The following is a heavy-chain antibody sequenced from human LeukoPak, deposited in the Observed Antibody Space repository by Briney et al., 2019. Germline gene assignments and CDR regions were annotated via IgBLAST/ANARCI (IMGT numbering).Heavy chain of an antibody. CDR3: ARNPSMVRGVITSYFDY. Sequence: PGGSLRLSCAASGFTFSSYWMSWVRQAPGKGLEWVANIKQDGSEKYYVDSVKGRFTISRDNAKNSLYLQMNSLRAEDMAVYYCARNPSMVRGVITSYFDYWGQGTLVTVSS. V-gene: IGHV3-7*01. D-gene: IGHD3-10*01. J-gene: IGHJ4*02. CDR1: GFTFSSYW. CDR2: IKQDGSEK.